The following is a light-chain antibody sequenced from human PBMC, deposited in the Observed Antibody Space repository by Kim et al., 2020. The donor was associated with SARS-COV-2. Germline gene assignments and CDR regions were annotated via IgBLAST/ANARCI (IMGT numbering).Light chain of an antibody. CDR2: DVI. Sequence: GQPVTLSWTGTSSDVVSCIDVTWYRQHPGKAPKLVIYDVIKRPSGVPDRFSGSKSGNTASLTVSGLQTEDEADYYCTSFAGSNKLLIGGGTQLTVL. J-gene: IGLJ2*01. V-gene: IGLV2-8*01. CDR1: SSDVVSCID. CDR3: TSFAGSNKLL.